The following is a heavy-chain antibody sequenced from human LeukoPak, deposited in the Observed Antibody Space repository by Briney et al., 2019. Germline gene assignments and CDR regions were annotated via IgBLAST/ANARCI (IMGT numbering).Heavy chain of an antibody. CDR2: ITNNGGTS. Sequence: GGSLRLSCSASGFTFSSYAMHWVRQAPRKGLDYISGITNNGGTSYHADSVKGRFTISRDNSKNTLYLQMSSLRAEDTAVYYCVKVSSTVGATYFDYWGQGTLVTVSS. V-gene: IGHV3-64D*06. D-gene: IGHD1-26*01. CDR1: GFTFSSYA. CDR3: VKVSSTVGATYFDY. J-gene: IGHJ4*02.